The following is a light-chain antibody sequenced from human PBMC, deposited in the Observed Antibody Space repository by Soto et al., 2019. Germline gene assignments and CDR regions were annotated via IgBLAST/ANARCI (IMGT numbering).Light chain of an antibody. Sequence: QSVLTQPPSASGTPGQRVTISCSESSSSIGSNYIYWYQQLPGTAPKLLIYRDSQRPSGVPDRFSGSKSGTSASLAISGLQAEDEADYYCAAWDDSLRVWVFGGGTKLTVL. J-gene: IGLJ3*02. CDR3: AAWDDSLRVWV. CDR2: RDS. V-gene: IGLV1-47*01. CDR1: SSSIGSNY.